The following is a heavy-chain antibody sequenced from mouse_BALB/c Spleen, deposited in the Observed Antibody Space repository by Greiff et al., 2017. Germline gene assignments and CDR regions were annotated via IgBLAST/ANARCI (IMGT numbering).Heavy chain of an antibody. CDR2: INPSTGYT. CDR3: AREDGNYVLFAY. Sequence: QVQLKESGAELAKPGASVKMSCKASGYTFTSYWMHWVKQRPGQGLEWIGYINPSTGYTEYNQKFKDKATLTADKSSSTAYMQLSSLTSEDSAVYYCAREDGNYVLFAYWGQGTLVTVSA. J-gene: IGHJ3*01. D-gene: IGHD2-1*01. V-gene: IGHV1-7*01. CDR1: GYTFTSYW.